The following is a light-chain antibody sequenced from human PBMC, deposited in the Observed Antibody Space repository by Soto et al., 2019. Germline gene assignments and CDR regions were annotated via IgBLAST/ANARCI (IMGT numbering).Light chain of an antibody. J-gene: IGKJ4*01. CDR2: DTS. CDR1: QNIRSW. Sequence: DIQMTQSPATLSASVGDRVTITCRASQNIRSWLAWYQQKPGKVPNLLIWDTSKLQSGVPSRFSGSGSGTEFTLTIGSLQHDDFATYWCQQYDEYPLTFGGGTKVELK. CDR3: QQYDEYPLT. V-gene: IGKV1-5*01.